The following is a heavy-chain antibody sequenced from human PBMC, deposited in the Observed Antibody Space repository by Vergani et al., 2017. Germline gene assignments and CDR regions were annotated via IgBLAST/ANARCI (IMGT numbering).Heavy chain of an antibody. CDR1: GGSFSGYY. CDR2: INHSGST. J-gene: IGHJ4*02. D-gene: IGHD3-22*01. CDR3: ARRAATGWLTYYYDSSGYFDY. V-gene: IGHV4-34*01. Sequence: QVQLQQWGAGLLKPSETLSLTCAVYGGSFSGYYWSWIRQPPGKGLEWIGEINHSGSTNYNPSLKSRVTISVDTSKNQFSRKLSSVTAADTAVYYCARRAATGWLTYYYDSSGYFDYWGQGTLVTVSS.